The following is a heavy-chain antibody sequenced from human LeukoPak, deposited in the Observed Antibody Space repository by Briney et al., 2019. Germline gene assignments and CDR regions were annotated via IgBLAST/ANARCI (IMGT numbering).Heavy chain of an antibody. D-gene: IGHD3-22*01. CDR3: TTDLPYYYVSSGYYFDY. CDR1: GFTFSNAL. Sequence: GGSLRLSCAASGFTFSNALMSWVRQAPGKGLEWVGRIKSKTDGGTTDYAAPVKGTFTISRDDSKNTLYLQMNSLKTEDTAVYYCTTDLPYYYVSSGYYFDYWGQETQVTVSS. V-gene: IGHV3-15*01. J-gene: IGHJ4*02. CDR2: IKSKTDGGTT.